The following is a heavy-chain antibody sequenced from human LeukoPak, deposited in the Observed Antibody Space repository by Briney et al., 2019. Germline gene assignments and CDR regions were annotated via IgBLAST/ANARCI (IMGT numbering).Heavy chain of an antibody. D-gene: IGHD2-15*01. CDR2: IKQDGSEK. CDR3: AREMGYCSGGSCRCGDY. Sequence: GSLRLSCAASGFTFSSYWMSWVRQAPGKGLEWVSNIKQDGSEKYYVDSVKGRFTISRDNAKNSLYLQMSSLRAEDTAVYFCAREMGYCSGGSCRCGDYWGQGTLVTVFS. V-gene: IGHV3-7*03. CDR1: GFTFSSYW. J-gene: IGHJ4*02.